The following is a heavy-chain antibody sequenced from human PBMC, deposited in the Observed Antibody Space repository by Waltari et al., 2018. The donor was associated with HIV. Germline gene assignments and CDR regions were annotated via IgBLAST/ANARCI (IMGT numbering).Heavy chain of an antibody. CDR1: GSPFTSSW. V-gene: IGHV5-51*01. J-gene: IGHJ3*02. CDR2: IYPGDSDT. D-gene: IGHD2-2*01. Sequence: EVQLVQSGAEVKKPGESLKISCKDSGSPFTSSWNGWVRQMPGKGLEWMGIIYPGDSDTTYSPSFQGQVTISADKSISTAYLQWSSLKASDTAMYYCARQYIVVVPDAFDIWGQGTMVTVSS. CDR3: ARQYIVVVPDAFDI.